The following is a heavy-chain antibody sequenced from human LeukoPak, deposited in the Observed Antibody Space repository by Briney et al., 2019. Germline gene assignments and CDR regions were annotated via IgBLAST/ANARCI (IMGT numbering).Heavy chain of an antibody. CDR3: ARSGVIAVAGPFWFDP. CDR1: GGSISSYY. D-gene: IGHD6-19*01. J-gene: IGHJ5*02. CDR2: IYYSGST. Sequence: SETLSLTCTVSGGSISSYYWSWIRQPPGKGLEWIGYIYYSGSTNYNPSLKSRVTMSVDTSKNQFSLKLSSVTAADTAVYYCARSGVIAVAGPFWFDPWGQGTLVTVSS. V-gene: IGHV4-59*12.